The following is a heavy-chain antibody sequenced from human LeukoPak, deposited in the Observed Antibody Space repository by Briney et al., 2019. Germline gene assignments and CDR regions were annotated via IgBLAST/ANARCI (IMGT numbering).Heavy chain of an antibody. D-gene: IGHD3-10*01. V-gene: IGHV1-69*13. CDR1: GGTFSSYT. CDR2: IISIFVTA. J-gene: IGHJ4*02. Sequence: GGSVRVSCKASGGTFSSYTMRWVRQAPGQGLEWMGGIISIFVTANYAQKFQGRVTITADESTSTAYMELSSLRSEDTAVYYCAREHGAPSGSYYNSLGYWGQGTLVTVSS. CDR3: AREHGAPSGSYYNSLGY.